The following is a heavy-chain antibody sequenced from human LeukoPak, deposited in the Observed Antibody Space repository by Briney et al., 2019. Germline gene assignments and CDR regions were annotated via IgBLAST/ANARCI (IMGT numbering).Heavy chain of an antibody. CDR2: ISYDGSNE. D-gene: IGHD4-23*01. CDR3: ARGINYGGNPYYFDY. CDR1: GFTFSSYV. V-gene: IGHV3-30*04. J-gene: IGHJ4*02. Sequence: PARSLRLSCAASGFTFSSYVMHWVRQAPGKGLEWVAIISYDGSNEYYADSVKGRFTISRDNSKNTLYLQMNSLRAADTAVYYCARGINYGGNPYYFDYWGQGTLVTVSS.